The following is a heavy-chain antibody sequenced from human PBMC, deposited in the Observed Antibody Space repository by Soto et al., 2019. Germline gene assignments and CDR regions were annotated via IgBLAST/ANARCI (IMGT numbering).Heavy chain of an antibody. J-gene: IGHJ4*02. CDR3: ASAFYGSGSYWGFDY. CDR1: GFIFSSYA. Sequence: EVQLLESGGGLVQPGGSLRLSCAASGFIFSSYALNWVRQAPGKGLEWVSSISGGGGSANYADSVKSRFTISRDNSKNTLYLQLNSLRAEDTALYYCASAFYGSGSYWGFDYWGQGTLVTVSS. CDR2: ISGGGGSA. D-gene: IGHD3-10*01. V-gene: IGHV3-23*01.